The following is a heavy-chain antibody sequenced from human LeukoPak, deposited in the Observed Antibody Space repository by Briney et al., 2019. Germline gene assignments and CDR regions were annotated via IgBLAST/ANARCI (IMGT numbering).Heavy chain of an antibody. Sequence: SETLSLTCTVSGGSISSYYWSWIRQPPGKGLEWIGYIYYSGSTNYNPSLKSRVTISVDTSKNQFSLKLSSVTAADTAVYYCTTAPDTIDYWGRGTLVTVSS. J-gene: IGHJ4*02. CDR1: GGSISSYY. D-gene: IGHD1-1*01. CDR2: IYYSGST. CDR3: TTAPDTIDY. V-gene: IGHV4-59*01.